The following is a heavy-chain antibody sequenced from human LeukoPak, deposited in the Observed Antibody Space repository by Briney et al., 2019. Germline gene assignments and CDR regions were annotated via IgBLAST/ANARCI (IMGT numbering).Heavy chain of an antibody. Sequence: GGSLRLSCAASGITFSSYGMSWVRQAPGKGLEWVALISYDGSNKYYADSVKGRFTISRDNSKNTLYLQMNSLRAEDTAVYYCAKDWGTDAFDIWGQGTMVTVSS. CDR3: AKDWGTDAFDI. D-gene: IGHD3-16*01. J-gene: IGHJ3*02. CDR1: GITFSSYG. CDR2: ISYDGSNK. V-gene: IGHV3-30*18.